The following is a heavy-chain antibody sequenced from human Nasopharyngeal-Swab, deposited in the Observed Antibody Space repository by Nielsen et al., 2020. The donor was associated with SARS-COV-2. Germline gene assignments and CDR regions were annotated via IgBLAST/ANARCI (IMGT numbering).Heavy chain of an antibody. V-gene: IGHV1-18*01. CDR2: ISAYNGNT. J-gene: IGHJ3*02. Sequence: ASVKVSCKASGYTFTSYGISWVRQAPGQGLEWMGWISAYNGNTNYAQKLQGRVTMTTDTSTSTAYMELRSLRSDDTAVYYCARGPITMVRGVPVGAFDIWGQGTMVTVSS. CDR1: GYTFTSYG. CDR3: ARGPITMVRGVPVGAFDI. D-gene: IGHD3-10*01.